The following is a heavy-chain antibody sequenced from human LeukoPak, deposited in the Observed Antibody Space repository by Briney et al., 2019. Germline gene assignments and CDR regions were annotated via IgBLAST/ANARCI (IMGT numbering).Heavy chain of an antibody. D-gene: IGHD3-10*01. CDR1: AYSISSGYY. CDR3: ARDRQTMVKLYYFDY. CDR2: IYHSGST. J-gene: IGHJ4*02. V-gene: IGHV4-38-2*02. Sequence: SETLSLTCAVSAYSISSGYYWGWMRQPPGKGLEWIGSIYHSGSTYYNPSLKSRVTISVDTSKNQFSLKLSSVTAADTAVYYCARDRQTMVKLYYFDYWGQGTLVTVSS.